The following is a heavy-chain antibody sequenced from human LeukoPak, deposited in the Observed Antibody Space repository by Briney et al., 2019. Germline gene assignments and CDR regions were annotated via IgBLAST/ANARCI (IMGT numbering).Heavy chain of an antibody. V-gene: IGHV1-69*13. CDR3: ARGYYDSSGYYHLDY. CDR2: IIPIFGTA. CDR1: GGTFSSYA. Sequence: ASVKVSCKASGGTFSSYAISWVRQAPGQGLEWMGGIIPIFGTANCAQKFQGRVTITADESTSTAYMELSSLRSEDTAVYYCARGYYDSSGYYHLDYWGQGTLVTVSS. J-gene: IGHJ4*02. D-gene: IGHD3-22*01.